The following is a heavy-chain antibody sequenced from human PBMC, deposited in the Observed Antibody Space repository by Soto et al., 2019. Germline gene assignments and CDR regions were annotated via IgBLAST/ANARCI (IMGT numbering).Heavy chain of an antibody. Sequence: EEQLLESGGGLVQPGGSLRLSCVDSRFSFSSYAMSWVRQAPGKGLEWVSSITSSGDRTHYADSVKGRFTISRDNSRDTLYLQMSGLRAEDTAVYYCAKVHGSGSYNNFPDYWGQGTLVTVSS. CDR1: RFSFSSYA. CDR3: AKVHGSGSYNNFPDY. V-gene: IGHV3-23*01. CDR2: ITSSGDRT. D-gene: IGHD3-10*01. J-gene: IGHJ4*02.